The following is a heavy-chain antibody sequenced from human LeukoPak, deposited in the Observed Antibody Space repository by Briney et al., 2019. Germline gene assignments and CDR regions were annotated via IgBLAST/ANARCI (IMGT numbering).Heavy chain of an antibody. D-gene: IGHD3-16*02. CDR2: IYYSGST. V-gene: IGHV4-59*01. Sequence: SETLSLTCAVSGGSISSYYWSWIRQPPGKGLEWIAYIYYSGSTNYNPSLKTRVTISVDTSKNQFSLKLSSVTAADTAVYYCARYVWGSYPTFEDYWGQGTLVTVSS. CDR3: ARYVWGSYPTFEDY. J-gene: IGHJ4*02. CDR1: GGSISSYY.